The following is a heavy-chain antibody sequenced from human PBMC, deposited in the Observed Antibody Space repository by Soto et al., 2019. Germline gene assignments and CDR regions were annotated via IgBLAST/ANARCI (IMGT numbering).Heavy chain of an antibody. D-gene: IGHD2-15*01. V-gene: IGHV4-34*01. J-gene: IGHJ5*02. CDR2: INHSGST. CDR1: GGSFSGYY. CDR3: ERRRWVVVVAATWFDP. Sequence: QVQLQQWGAGLLKPSETLSLTCAVYGGSFSGYYWSWIRQPPGKGLEWIGEINHSGSTNYNPSLKSRVNISVDTAKHQFSLKLSSVNAADTAVYYCERRRWVVVVAATWFDPWGQGTLVTVSS.